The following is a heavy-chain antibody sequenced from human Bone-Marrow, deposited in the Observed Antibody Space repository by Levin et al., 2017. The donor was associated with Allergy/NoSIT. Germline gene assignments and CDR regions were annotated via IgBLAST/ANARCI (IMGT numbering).Heavy chain of an antibody. D-gene: IGHD2-2*03. CDR1: GFTFSSYA. CDR2: ISGSGGST. J-gene: IGHJ4*02. Sequence: PGGSLRLSCAASGFTFSSYAMSWVRQAPGKGLEWVSAISGSGGSTYYADSVKGRFTISRDNSKNTLYLQMNSLRAEDTAVYYCAKVDAVVVPAAIAEGFDYWGQGTLVTVSS. CDR3: AKVDAVVVPAAIAEGFDY. V-gene: IGHV3-23*01.